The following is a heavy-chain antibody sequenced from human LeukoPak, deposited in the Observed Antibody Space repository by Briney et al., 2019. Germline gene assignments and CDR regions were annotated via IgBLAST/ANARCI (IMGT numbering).Heavy chain of an antibody. CDR2: IIPIFGTA. D-gene: IGHD3-22*01. Sequence: ASVKVSCKASGGTFRSYAISWVRQAPGQGLEWMGGIIPIFGTANYAQKFQGRVTITADESTSTAYMELSSLRSEDTAVYYCAVGRYYDSSGYSGGMDVWGQGTTVTVSS. V-gene: IGHV1-69*13. J-gene: IGHJ6*02. CDR3: AVGRYYDSSGYSGGMDV. CDR1: GGTFRSYA.